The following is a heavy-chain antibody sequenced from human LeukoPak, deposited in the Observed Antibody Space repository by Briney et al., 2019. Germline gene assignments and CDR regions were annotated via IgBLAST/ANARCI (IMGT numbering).Heavy chain of an antibody. V-gene: IGHV3-21*01. Sequence: PGGSLRLSCAASGSTFSSYSMNWVRQAPGKGLEWVSSISSSSSYIYYADSVKGRFTISRDNAKNSLYLQMNSLRAEDTAVYYCARDWSGYDLGAFDYWGQGTLVTVSS. CDR3: ARDWSGYDLGAFDY. CDR1: GSTFSSYS. D-gene: IGHD5-12*01. CDR2: ISSSSSYI. J-gene: IGHJ4*02.